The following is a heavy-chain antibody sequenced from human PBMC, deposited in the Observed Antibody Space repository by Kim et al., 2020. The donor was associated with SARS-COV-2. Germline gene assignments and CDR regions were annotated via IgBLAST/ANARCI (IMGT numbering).Heavy chain of an antibody. CDR3: VKSQNFAYDC. V-gene: IGHV3-64D*06. J-gene: IGHJ4*02. CDR1: GFTFTTYN. CDR2: LTADGTTT. Sequence: GGSLRLSCSASGFTFTTYNMHWVRQAPGKGLEYVSALTADGTTTYYAGSVKGRFTISRDNSKDTLYLQMSSLTAEDTAVYYCVKSQNFAYDCWGQGTLVT. D-gene: IGHD2-21*01.